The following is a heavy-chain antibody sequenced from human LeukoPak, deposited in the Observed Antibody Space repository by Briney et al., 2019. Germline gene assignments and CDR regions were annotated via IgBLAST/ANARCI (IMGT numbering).Heavy chain of an antibody. Sequence: SETLSLTCTVSGGSLSSSSYYWGWIRQPPGKGLEWIGSIYYSGSTYYNPSLKSRVTISVDTSKNQFSLKLSSVTAADTAVYYCVKGSYMGDWFDPWGQGTLVTVSS. J-gene: IGHJ5*02. CDR3: VKGSYMGDWFDP. V-gene: IGHV4-39*01. CDR1: GGSLSSSSYY. D-gene: IGHD1-26*01. CDR2: IYYSGST.